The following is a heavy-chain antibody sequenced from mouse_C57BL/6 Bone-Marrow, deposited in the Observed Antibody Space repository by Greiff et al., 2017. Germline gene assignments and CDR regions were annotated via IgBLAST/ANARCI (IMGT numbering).Heavy chain of an antibody. CDR2: IDPSDSYT. D-gene: IGHD1-1*01. CDR1: GYTFTSYW. Sequence: VQLQQPGAELVRPGTSVKLSCKASGYTFTSYWMHWVKQRPGQGLEWIGVIDPSDSYTNYNQKFKGKATLTVDPSSSTAYMQLSSLTSEDSAVYYCARSYYYGSSWIYWGQGTTLTVSS. J-gene: IGHJ2*01. V-gene: IGHV1-59*01. CDR3: ARSYYYGSSWIY.